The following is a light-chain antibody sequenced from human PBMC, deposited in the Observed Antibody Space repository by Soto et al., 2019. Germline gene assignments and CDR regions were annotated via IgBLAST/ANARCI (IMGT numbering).Light chain of an antibody. V-gene: IGLV2-8*01. Sequence: QSALTQPPSTSGSPGQSVTLSCTGTSSDVGGYDFVSWYQQHPGKAPNLMIYEVTKRPSGVPDRFSGSKSGNTASLTVSGLQAEDEAYYYCSSYAGSKNFVVFGGGTKLTVL. CDR1: SSDVGGYDF. J-gene: IGLJ2*01. CDR2: EVT. CDR3: SSYAGSKNFVV.